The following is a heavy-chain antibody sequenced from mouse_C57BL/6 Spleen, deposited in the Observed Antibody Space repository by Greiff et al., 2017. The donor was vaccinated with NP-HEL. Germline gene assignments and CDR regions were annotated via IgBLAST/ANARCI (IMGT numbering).Heavy chain of an antibody. V-gene: IGHV1-15*01. CDR1: GYTFTDYE. D-gene: IGHD4-1*01. Sequence: VQLVESGAELVRPGASVTLSCKASGYTFTDYEMHWVKQTPVHGLEWIGAIDPETGGTAYNQKFKGKAILTADKSSSTAYMELRSLTSEDSAVYYCTSLTGTFAWFAYWGQGTLVTVSA. CDR3: TSLTGTFAWFAY. CDR2: IDPETGGT. J-gene: IGHJ3*01.